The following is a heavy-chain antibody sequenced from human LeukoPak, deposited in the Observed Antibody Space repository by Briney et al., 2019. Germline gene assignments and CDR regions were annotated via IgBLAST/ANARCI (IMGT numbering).Heavy chain of an antibody. CDR1: GGSISSYY. CDR3: ARHQYDSSGYPKANYFDY. CDR2: IYYSGST. J-gene: IGHJ4*02. V-gene: IGHV4-59*08. Sequence: SETLSLTCTVSGGSISSYYWSWIRQPPGKGLEWIGYIYYSGSTSYNPSLKSRVTISVDTSKNQFSLKLSSVTAADTAVYYCARHQYDSSGYPKANYFDYWGQGTLVTVSS. D-gene: IGHD3-22*01.